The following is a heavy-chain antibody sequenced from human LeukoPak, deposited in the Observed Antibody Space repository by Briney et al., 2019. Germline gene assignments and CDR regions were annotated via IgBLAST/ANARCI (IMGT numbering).Heavy chain of an antibody. CDR3: ARAYGSYSFDY. CDR1: GGSISSYY. D-gene: IGHD1-26*01. V-gene: IGHV4-59*01. Sequence: PSETLYLTCTVSGGSISSYYWNWIRQPPGKGLEWIGYGSYSGSTDYNPSLKSRVTISVDTSKNQFSLKLSSVTAADTAVYYCARAYGSYSFDYWGQGTLVTVSS. CDR2: GSYSGST. J-gene: IGHJ4*02.